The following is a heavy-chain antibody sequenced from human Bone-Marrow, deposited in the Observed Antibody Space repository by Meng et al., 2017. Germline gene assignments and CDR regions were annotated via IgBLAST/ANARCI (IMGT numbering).Heavy chain of an antibody. V-gene: IGHV3-23*01. D-gene: IGHD6-19*01. CDR1: GFTFSSYG. Sequence: EVQLLESGGGLVQPGESLRLSCAASGFTFSSYGMNWVRQAPGKGLEWVSSINSDGSTYYADSVKGRLTVSRDNSKNTLYLQMNSLRAEDTAVYYCGKRISGWYYMDYWGRGTLVTVSS. CDR2: INSDGST. CDR3: GKRISGWYYMDY. J-gene: IGHJ4*02.